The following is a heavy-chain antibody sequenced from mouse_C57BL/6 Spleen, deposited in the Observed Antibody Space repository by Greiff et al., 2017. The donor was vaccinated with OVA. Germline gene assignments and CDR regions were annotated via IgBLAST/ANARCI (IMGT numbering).Heavy chain of an antibody. CDR2: INPNNGGT. J-gene: IGHJ1*03. CDR1: GYTFTDYN. V-gene: IGHV1-22*01. D-gene: IGHD4-1*01. CDR3: ASPNWDDWYFDV. Sequence: VQLQQSGPELVKPGASVKMSCKASGYTFTDYNMHWVKQSHGKSLEWIGYINPNNGGTSYNQKFKGKATLTVNKSSSTAYMELRSLTSEDSAVYYCASPNWDDWYFDVWGTGTTVTVSS.